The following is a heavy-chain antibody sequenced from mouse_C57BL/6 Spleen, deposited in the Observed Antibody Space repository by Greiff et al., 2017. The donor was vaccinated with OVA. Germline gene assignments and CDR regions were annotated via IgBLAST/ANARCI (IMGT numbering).Heavy chain of an antibody. CDR2: IHPNSGST. V-gene: IGHV1-64*01. CDR1: GYTFTSYW. D-gene: IGHD1-1*02. Sequence: QVQLQQSGAELVKPGASVKLSCKASGYTFTSYWMHWVKQRPGQGLEWIGMIHPNSGSTNYNEKFKSKATLTVDKSSSTAYMQLSSLTSEDSAVYYCARSGGWYFDVWGTGTTVTVSS. J-gene: IGHJ1*03. CDR3: ARSGGWYFDV.